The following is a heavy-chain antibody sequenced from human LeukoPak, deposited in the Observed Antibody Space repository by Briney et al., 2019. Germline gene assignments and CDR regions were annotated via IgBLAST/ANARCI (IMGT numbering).Heavy chain of an antibody. Sequence: GGSLRLSCAASGFTFSSYAMSWVRQVPGKGLEWVSAISGSGGSTYYADSVKGRFTISRDNSKNTLYLQMNSLRAEDTAVYYCAKPTMGYCSGGSCHSYAFDIWGQGTMVTVSS. D-gene: IGHD2-15*01. V-gene: IGHV3-23*01. CDR1: GFTFSSYA. CDR2: ISGSGGST. J-gene: IGHJ3*02. CDR3: AKPTMGYCSGGSCHSYAFDI.